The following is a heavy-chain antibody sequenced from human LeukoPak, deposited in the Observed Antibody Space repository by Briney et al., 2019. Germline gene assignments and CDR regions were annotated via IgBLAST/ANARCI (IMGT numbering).Heavy chain of an antibody. CDR3: ARGGGYDFWSGYWPYYFDY. CDR2: IIPIFGTA. V-gene: IGHV1-69*13. J-gene: IGHJ4*02. D-gene: IGHD3-3*01. CDR1: GGTFSSYA. Sequence: ASVKAPCKASGGTFSSYAINWVRQAPGQGLEWMGGIIPIFGTANYAQKFQGRVTITADESTSTAYMELSSLRSEDTAVYYCARGGGYDFWSGYWPYYFDYWGQGTLVTVSS.